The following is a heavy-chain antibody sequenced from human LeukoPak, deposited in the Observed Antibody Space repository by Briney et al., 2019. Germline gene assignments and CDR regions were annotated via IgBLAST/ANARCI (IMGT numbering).Heavy chain of an antibody. CDR2: IRSKAYGGAT. D-gene: IGHD2-2*01. J-gene: IGHJ4*02. V-gene: IGHV3-49*04. CDR3: IRDYCTSTSCPIKFDY. CDR1: GFTFGDYA. Sequence: GGSLRLSCTASGFTFGDYAMSWVRQAPGKGLEWVSFIRSKAYGGATEYAASVKGRFTVSRDDSKSIAYLQMNSLKTEDTAMYYSIRDYCTSTSCPIKFDYWGQGTLVTVSS.